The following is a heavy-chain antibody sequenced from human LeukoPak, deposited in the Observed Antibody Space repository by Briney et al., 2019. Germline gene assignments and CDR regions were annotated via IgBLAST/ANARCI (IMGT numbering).Heavy chain of an antibody. CDR2: ISSNGGST. Sequence: GGSLRLSCAASGFSFSSYAMHWVRQAPGKGLEYVSAISSNGGSTFYANSVKGRFTVSRDNSKNTLYLQMGSLRAEDTAVYYCARAPYSGSYSDYWGQGSLVTVSS. V-gene: IGHV3-64*01. J-gene: IGHJ4*02. D-gene: IGHD1-26*01. CDR1: GFSFSSYA. CDR3: ARAPYSGSYSDY.